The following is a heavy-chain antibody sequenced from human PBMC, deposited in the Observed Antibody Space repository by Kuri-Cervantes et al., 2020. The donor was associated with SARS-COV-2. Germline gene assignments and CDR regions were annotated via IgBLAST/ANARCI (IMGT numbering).Heavy chain of an antibody. CDR3: ARGRDYSFSSYYYYGMDV. V-gene: IGHV4-39*07. Sequence: SETLSLTCTVSGGSISSSSYYWSWIRQPPGKGLEWIGEINHSGSTNYNPSLKSRVTISVDTSRNQFSLKLSSVTAADTAVYYCARGRDYSFSSYYYYGMDVWGQGTTVTVSS. J-gene: IGHJ6*02. D-gene: IGHD4-11*01. CDR2: INHSGST. CDR1: GGSISSSSYY.